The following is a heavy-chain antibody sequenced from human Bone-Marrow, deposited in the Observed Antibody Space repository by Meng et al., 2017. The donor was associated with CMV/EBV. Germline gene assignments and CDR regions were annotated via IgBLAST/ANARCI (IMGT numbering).Heavy chain of an antibody. CDR1: SGSYY. Sequence: SGSYYWSWIRQPPGQGLEWIGYIYYSGSNNYDPSLNGRVTISVDTSKNQFSLKLSSVTAADTAVYYCARAEGITIFGVVTTNWFDPWGQGTLVTVSS. CDR3: ARAEGITIFGVVTTNWFDP. CDR2: IYYSGSN. D-gene: IGHD3-3*01. J-gene: IGHJ5*02. V-gene: IGHV4-61*01.